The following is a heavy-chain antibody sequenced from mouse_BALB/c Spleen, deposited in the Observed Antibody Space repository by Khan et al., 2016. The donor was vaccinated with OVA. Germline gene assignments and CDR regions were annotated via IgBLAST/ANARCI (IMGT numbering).Heavy chain of an antibody. J-gene: IGHJ4*01. Sequence: QVQLKESGLGLVAPSQSLSITCTISGFSLTNYGVHWVRQPPGKGLEWLVVILSDGGTTYNSALKSRLTITKDNSKSHVFLKKNSLQTDDTAIYFCARQPYYHYNVMDYWGQGTSVTVSS. CDR1: GFSLTNYG. CDR3: ARQPYYHYNVMDY. V-gene: IGHV2-6-1*01. CDR2: ILSDGGT. D-gene: IGHD2-10*01.